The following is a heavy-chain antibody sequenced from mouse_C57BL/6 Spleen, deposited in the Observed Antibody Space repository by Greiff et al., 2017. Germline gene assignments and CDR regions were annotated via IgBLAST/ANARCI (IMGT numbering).Heavy chain of an antibody. V-gene: IGHV1-5*01. D-gene: IGHD2-1*01. Sequence: VQLQQSGPVLARPGASVKMSCKTSGYTFTSYWMHWVKQRPGQGLEWIGVIYPGNSDTSYNQKFKGKAKLTAVTSAITAYMELSSLTNEDSAVYYCTRRDHYYGNLYFDDWGQGTTLTVSS. CDR1: GYTFTSYW. CDR2: IYPGNSDT. CDR3: TRRDHYYGNLYFDD. J-gene: IGHJ2*01.